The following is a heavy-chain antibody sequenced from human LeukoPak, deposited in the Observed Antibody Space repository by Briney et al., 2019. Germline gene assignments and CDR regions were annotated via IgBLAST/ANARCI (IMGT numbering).Heavy chain of an antibody. CDR1: GGSISSYY. CDR3: ARSSAVAGTYGY. J-gene: IGHJ4*02. D-gene: IGHD6-19*01. CDR2: IYTSAST. V-gene: IGHV4-4*07. Sequence: SETLSLTCTVSGGSISSYYWSRIRQRAGKGLEWIGRIYTSASTNYNPSLKSRVTMSVDTSKNQFSLKLSSVTAADTAVYYCARSSAVAGTYGYWGQGTLVTVSS.